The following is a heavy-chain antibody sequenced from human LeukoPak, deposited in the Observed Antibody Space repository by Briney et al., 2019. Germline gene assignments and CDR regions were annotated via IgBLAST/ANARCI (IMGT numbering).Heavy chain of an antibody. CDR1: GGSISSYY. CDR3: ARDRLGATGLFDY. V-gene: IGHV4-59*01. Sequence: PSETLSLPCTVSGGSISSYYWSWIRQPPGKGLEWIGYIYYSGSTNYNPSLKSRVTISVDTSKNQFSLKLSSVTAADTAVYYCARDRLGATGLFDYWGQGTLVTVSS. J-gene: IGHJ4*02. CDR2: IYYSGST. D-gene: IGHD1-26*01.